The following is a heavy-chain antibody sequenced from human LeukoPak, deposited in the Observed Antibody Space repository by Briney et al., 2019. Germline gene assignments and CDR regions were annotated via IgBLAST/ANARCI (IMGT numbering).Heavy chain of an antibody. D-gene: IGHD2-2*01. CDR2: INHSGST. CDR3: ARGPRYCSSTSCYFGYYYYYYGMDV. Sequence: SETLSLTCAVYGGSFSGYYWSWIRQPPGKGLEWIEEINHSGSTNYNPSLKSRVTISVDTSKNQFSLKLSSVTAADTAVYYCARGPRYCSSTSCYFGYYYYYYGMDVWGQGTTVTVSS. J-gene: IGHJ6*02. V-gene: IGHV4-34*01. CDR1: GGSFSGYY.